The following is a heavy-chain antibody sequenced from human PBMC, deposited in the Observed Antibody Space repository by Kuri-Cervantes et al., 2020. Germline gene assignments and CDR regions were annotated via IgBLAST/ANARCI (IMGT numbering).Heavy chain of an antibody. CDR2: ISYDESEK. V-gene: IGHV3-30*18. J-gene: IGHJ4*02. CDR3: VKYSGIYGASFDY. CDR1: GFTFSSYE. D-gene: IGHD1-26*01. Sequence: LSLTCAASGFTFSSYEMNWVRQAPGKGLEWVAVISYDESEKRYADSVKGRFTISRDNSKNTVYLQMNSLRAEDTANYYCVKYSGIYGASFDYLGQGTLVTVSS.